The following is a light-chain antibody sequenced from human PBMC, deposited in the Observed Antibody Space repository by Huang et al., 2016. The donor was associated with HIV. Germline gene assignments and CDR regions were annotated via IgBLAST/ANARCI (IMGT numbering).Light chain of an antibody. J-gene: IGKJ2*01. V-gene: IGKV3-15*01. CDR2: GAS. CDR3: QQYNNWLPYT. Sequence: EIMMTQSPATLSVSPGDSATLSCSASQSVSSNLAWYQQSPGQAPRLLLYGASTRATGIPARFSGSGSGTEFTLTISGLQSEDFAVYYCQQYNNWLPYTFGQGTKLEIK. CDR1: QSVSSN.